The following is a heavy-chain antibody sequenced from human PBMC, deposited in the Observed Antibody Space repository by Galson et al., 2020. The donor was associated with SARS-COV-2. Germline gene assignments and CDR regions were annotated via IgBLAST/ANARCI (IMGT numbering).Heavy chain of an antibody. CDR3: ARGAEERRIRVGVPCYYSYMDG. CDR2: INHRGST. CDR1: GGSFRNYY. V-gene: IGHV4-34*01. J-gene: IGHJ6*03. D-gene: IGHD2-15*01. Sequence: SQTLSLTCAVYGGSFRNYYWTWIRQSPEKGLEWLGEINHRGSTNYNPSLKSRVAMSVDASKNQVSLSLSSVTAADTAVYYCARGAEERRIRVGVPCYYSYMDGGGSGTTVTVSS.